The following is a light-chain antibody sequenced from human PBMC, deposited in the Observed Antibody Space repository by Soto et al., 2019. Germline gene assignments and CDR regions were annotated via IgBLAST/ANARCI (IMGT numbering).Light chain of an antibody. CDR2: STN. CDR1: SGSVSTTYS. J-gene: IGLJ3*02. CDR3: VLYMGSGISV. Sequence: QTVVTQEPSFSVSPGGTVTLTCGLTSGSVSTTYSPSWYQQTPGQAPRTLIYSTNTRSSGVPDRFSGSILGDKAALTTTGAQADDESDYYCVLYMGSGISVFGGGTKLTVL. V-gene: IGLV8-61*01.